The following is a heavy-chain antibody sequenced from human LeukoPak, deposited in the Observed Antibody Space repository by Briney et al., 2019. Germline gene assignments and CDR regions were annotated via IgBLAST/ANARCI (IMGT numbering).Heavy chain of an antibody. CDR2: ISGGGGST. D-gene: IGHD3-10*01. J-gene: IGHJ5*02. Sequence: QSGGSLRLSCAASGFTFSSYAMSWVRQAAGKGLEWVSSISGGGGSTYYADSVKGRSTITRDNSKNTLYLQMNSLRAEDTAVYYCAKDQYTMVRGVISGGPAKNWFDPWGQGTLVTVSS. CDR3: AKDQYTMVRGVISGGPAKNWFDP. CDR1: GFTFSSYA. V-gene: IGHV3-23*01.